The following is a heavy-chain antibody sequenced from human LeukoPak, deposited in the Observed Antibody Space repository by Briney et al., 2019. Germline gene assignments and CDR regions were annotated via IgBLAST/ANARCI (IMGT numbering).Heavy chain of an antibody. V-gene: IGHV3-30*18. D-gene: IGHD6-13*01. Sequence: GGSLRLSCAASGFTFSSYGMHWVRQAPGKGLEWVAVISFDGTNKFYADSVKGRFTISRDNSKKTVYLQMNSLRAEDAAVYYCAKGGGTGYSSSWYNWGQRTLVTVSS. CDR2: ISFDGTNK. CDR3: AKGGGTGYSSSWYN. J-gene: IGHJ4*02. CDR1: GFTFSSYG.